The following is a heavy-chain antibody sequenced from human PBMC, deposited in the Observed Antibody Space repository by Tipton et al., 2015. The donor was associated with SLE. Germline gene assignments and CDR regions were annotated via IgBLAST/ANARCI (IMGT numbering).Heavy chain of an antibody. CDR2: ISLGGST. CDR3: ARGAPVTAAYPDVFDL. J-gene: IGHJ3*01. Sequence: TLSLTCAVYGGSFSGYYWSWIRRPPGKGLEWIGEISLGGSTNYNPSLKSRVTISVDTSKNQFALTVTSVTAADTAVYFCARGAPVTAAYPDVFDLWGQGTLVTVS. V-gene: IGHV4-34*01. D-gene: IGHD4-11*01. CDR1: GGSFSGYY.